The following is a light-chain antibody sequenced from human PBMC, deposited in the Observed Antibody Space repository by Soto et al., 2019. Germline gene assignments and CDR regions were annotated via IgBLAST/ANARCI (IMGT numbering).Light chain of an antibody. CDR1: QSVNSH. CDR2: DAS. J-gene: IGKJ5*01. CDR3: EQRSSWPKVT. V-gene: IGKV3-11*01. Sequence: EIVLTQSPATLSLSPGERVTLSCRTSQSVNSHLAWYQQKPGQAPRLLIYDASNRASGIPARVSGSGSGTDFTRTITSLAPEDFAVYDGEQRSSWPKVTFGQGTRLEIK.